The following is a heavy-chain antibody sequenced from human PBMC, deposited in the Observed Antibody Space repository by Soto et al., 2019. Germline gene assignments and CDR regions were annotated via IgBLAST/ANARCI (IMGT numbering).Heavy chain of an antibody. CDR3: ARSGSSTSCYDC. Sequence: EVHLVESGGGLVQPGGSLRLSCVASRFTFSDHYIDWVRQAPGKGLEWVGRNRKRGNGYTTDYAASVKGRFTISRDDSKNSLYLQMDSLKTEDTAVYYCARSGSSTSCYDCWGQGTLVTVSS. D-gene: IGHD2-2*01. CDR2: NRKRGNGYTT. CDR1: RFTFSDHY. J-gene: IGHJ4*02. V-gene: IGHV3-72*01.